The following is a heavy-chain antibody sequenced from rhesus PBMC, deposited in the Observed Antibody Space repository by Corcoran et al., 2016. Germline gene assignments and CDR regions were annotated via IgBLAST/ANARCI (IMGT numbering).Heavy chain of an antibody. CDR1: GFAFSNPY. V-gene: IGHV3-6*01. CDR3: NRGGCSSTYCTHTLDV. Sequence: EVQLVESGGGLVQPGGSLRVSCAASGFAFSNPYLYWVRPPPGQGLDWVGFIRRQAYGATAEYAASVKGRFTISRDDSKSIAYLQMSSRKTEDTAVYYCNRGGCSSTYCTHTLDVWGRGVLVTVSS. D-gene: IGHD2-15*01. J-gene: IGHJ5-2*02. CDR2: IRRQAYGATA.